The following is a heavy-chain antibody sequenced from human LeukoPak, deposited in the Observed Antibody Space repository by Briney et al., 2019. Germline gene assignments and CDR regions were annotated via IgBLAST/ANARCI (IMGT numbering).Heavy chain of an antibody. CDR1: GYTFTGYY. V-gene: IGHV1-2*02. Sequence: ASVKVSCKASGYTFTGYYMHWVRQAPGQGLEWMGWINPNSGGTNYTQNFQGRVTMTRDTSISTAYMALSRLRSDDTALYYCAKAIWFGELLGPYFDYWGQGTLVTVSS. CDR3: AKAIWFGELLGPYFDY. CDR2: INPNSGGT. J-gene: IGHJ4*02. D-gene: IGHD3-10*01.